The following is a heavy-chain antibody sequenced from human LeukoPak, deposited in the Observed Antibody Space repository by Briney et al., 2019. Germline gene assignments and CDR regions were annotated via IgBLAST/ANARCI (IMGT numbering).Heavy chain of an antibody. CDR1: RFTFSDHF. J-gene: IGHJ6*02. Sequence: GGSLRLSCAASRFTFSDHFMTWIRQAPGKGLEWVSYISSRGTTIYYADFVKGRFTISRDNAKNSLNLQMNSLRADDTAVYYCARGRPYYYYAMDVWGQGTTVTVSS. V-gene: IGHV3-11*01. CDR3: ARGRPYYYYAMDV. CDR2: ISSRGTTI. D-gene: IGHD6-25*01.